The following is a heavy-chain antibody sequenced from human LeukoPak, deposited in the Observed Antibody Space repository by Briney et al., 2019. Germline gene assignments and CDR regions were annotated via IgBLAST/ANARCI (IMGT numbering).Heavy chain of an antibody. V-gene: IGHV1-2*02. Sequence: GASVKNSCKASGYTFTGYYMHWVREAPGQGLEWMGWINPNSGGTNYAQKFQGRVTMTRDTSISTAYMELSRLRSDDTAVYYCARGGELFGVVIKEDYYYYMDVWGKGTTVTVSS. J-gene: IGHJ6*03. D-gene: IGHD3-3*01. CDR2: INPNSGGT. CDR3: ARGGELFGVVIKEDYYYYMDV. CDR1: GYTFTGYY.